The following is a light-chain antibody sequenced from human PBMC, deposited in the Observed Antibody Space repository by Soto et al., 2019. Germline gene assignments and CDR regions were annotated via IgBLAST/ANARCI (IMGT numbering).Light chain of an antibody. CDR1: QGSSSY. Sequence: AIRMTQSPSSFSASTGDRVTITCRASQGSSSYLAWYQQKPGKAPKLLIYAASTLQSGVPSRFSGSVSGTAFTLTISCLQYEDFATYYCQQYYSYPITFGGVNKVVIK. V-gene: IGKV1-8*01. CDR2: AAS. CDR3: QQYYSYPIT. J-gene: IGKJ4*01.